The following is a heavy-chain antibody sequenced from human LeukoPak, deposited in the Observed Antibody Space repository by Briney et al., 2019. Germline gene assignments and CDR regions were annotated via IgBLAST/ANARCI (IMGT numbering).Heavy chain of an antibody. V-gene: IGHV4-4*07. Sequence: SETLSLTCTVSGVSITSYYWTYIRQPAGKGLEWIGRIHTSGITNYNPSLKSRVTMSLDTSKNQFSLNLSSVTAADTAIYYCSREFSGTTVAARVFDSWGQGTLVTVSS. CDR2: IHTSGIT. CDR1: GVSITSYY. J-gene: IGHJ4*02. D-gene: IGHD6-6*01. CDR3: SREFSGTTVAARVFDS.